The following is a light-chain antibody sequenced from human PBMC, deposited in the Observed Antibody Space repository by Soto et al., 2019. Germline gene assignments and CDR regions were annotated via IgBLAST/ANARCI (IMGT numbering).Light chain of an antibody. CDR2: AAS. CDR1: QSIRKY. J-gene: IGKJ1*01. Sequence: DIQMTQSPSSLSASVGDRVIIICRASQSIRKYLNWYQHKPGKVPTLLIYAASSLQSGVPSRFSGSGSETEFTLTITSLQPEDFATYYCQQSGDTPPWTFGQGTKVDIK. V-gene: IGKV1-39*01. CDR3: QQSGDTPPWT.